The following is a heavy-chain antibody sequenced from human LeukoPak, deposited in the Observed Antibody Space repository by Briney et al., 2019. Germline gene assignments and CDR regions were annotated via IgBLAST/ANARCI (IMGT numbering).Heavy chain of an antibody. CDR2: IYPGYSDS. J-gene: IGHJ4*02. CDR1: GYSFSTSW. D-gene: IGHD2-15*01. Sequence: GESLKISCKGSGYSFSTSWIGWVRQVPGKGLEWMGIIYPGYSDSRYSPYFQGQVTISADKSITTAYLQWSSLRASDTAMYYCASSVVVAARRGFDSWGKGTLVTVSS. V-gene: IGHV5-51*01. CDR3: ASSVVVAARRGFDS.